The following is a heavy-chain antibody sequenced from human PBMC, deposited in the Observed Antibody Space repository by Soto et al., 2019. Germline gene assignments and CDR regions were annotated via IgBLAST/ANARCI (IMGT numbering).Heavy chain of an antibody. CDR3: ARTLAARFDY. CDR1: GFPFSDYY. J-gene: IGHJ4*02. V-gene: IGHV3-11*01. CDR2: ITNSGSTK. D-gene: IGHD6-6*01. Sequence: PGGSLRLSCAASGFPFSDYYMSWIRQAPGKGLEWVSHITNSGSTKYYADSVKGRFTISRDNAKNSLFLQMNSRRAEDTAVYYCARTLAARFDYWGQGTPVTVS.